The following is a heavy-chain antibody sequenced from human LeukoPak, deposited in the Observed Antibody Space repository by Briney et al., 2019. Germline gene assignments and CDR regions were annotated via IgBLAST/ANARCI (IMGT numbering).Heavy chain of an antibody. J-gene: IGHJ3*02. Sequence: GGSLRLSCAASGFTFSSYSMNWVRQAPGKGLEWVSSISSSSYIYYADSVKGRFTISRDNAKNSLYLQMNSLRAEDTAVYYCARLGRQQREIDAFDIWGQGTMVTVSS. CDR3: ARLGRQQREIDAFDI. D-gene: IGHD6-13*01. CDR1: GFTFSSYS. CDR2: ISSSSYI. V-gene: IGHV3-21*01.